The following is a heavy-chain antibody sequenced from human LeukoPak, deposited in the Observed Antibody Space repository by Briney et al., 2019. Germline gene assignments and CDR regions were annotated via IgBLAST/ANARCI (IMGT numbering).Heavy chain of an antibody. V-gene: IGHV1-2*02. D-gene: IGHD6-19*01. Sequence: GASVKVSCKTSGYTLTDYYIHWVRQAPGQGLEWMGWINANSGDTKYAPKFQGRVTMTRDTSISTAYMELSRLGSDDTAVYYCARENSDWAFDYWGQETLVSVSS. CDR3: ARENSDWAFDY. CDR2: INANSGDT. CDR1: GYTLTDYY. J-gene: IGHJ4*02.